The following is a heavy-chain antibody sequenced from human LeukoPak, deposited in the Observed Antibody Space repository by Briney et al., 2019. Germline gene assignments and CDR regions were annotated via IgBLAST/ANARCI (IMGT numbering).Heavy chain of an antibody. CDR3: AKDPRGITMVRGVYFDY. Sequence: GGSLRLSCAASGFTLSSYAMSWVRQAPGKGLEWVSAISDTGNTYHADSVKGRFTISRDNSKNTLYLQMNSLRAEDTAVYYCAKDPRGITMVRGVYFDYWGQGTLVTVSS. V-gene: IGHV3-23*01. J-gene: IGHJ4*02. D-gene: IGHD3-10*01. CDR1: GFTLSSYA. CDR2: ISDTGNT.